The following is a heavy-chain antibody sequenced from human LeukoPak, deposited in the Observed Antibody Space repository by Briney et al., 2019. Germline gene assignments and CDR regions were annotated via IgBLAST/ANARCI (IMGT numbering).Heavy chain of an antibody. CDR1: GYTFTGYY. CDR3: ARGQRNPKGNFDY. V-gene: IGHV1-2*02. J-gene: IGHJ4*02. CDR2: VNPNSGGT. Sequence: ASVKVSCKASGYTFTGYYMHWVRQAPGQGLEWMGWVNPNSGGTNYAQKFQGRVTMTRDTSISTAYMELSRLRSDDMAVYYCARGQRNPKGNFDYWGQGTLVTDSS. D-gene: IGHD6-25*01.